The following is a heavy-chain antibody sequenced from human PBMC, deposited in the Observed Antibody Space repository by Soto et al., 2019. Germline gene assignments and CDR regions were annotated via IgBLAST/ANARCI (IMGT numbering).Heavy chain of an antibody. CDR3: ARLGGYYQALDS. Sequence: SETLSLTCTVSNGSISPYYWSWIRQPPGKGLEWIGYIYYSGSTTYNPSLESRVTISVDTSKNQFSLKLSSVTAADTAVYYCARLGGYYQALDSWGQGTLVTVSS. CDR2: IYYSGST. D-gene: IGHD3-22*01. J-gene: IGHJ4*02. CDR1: NGSISPYY. V-gene: IGHV4-59*08.